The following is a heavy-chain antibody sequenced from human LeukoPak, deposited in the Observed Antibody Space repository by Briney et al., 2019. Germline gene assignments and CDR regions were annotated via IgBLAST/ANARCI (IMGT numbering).Heavy chain of an antibody. CDR1: GFTFSSYS. CDR2: ISSSSSYI. D-gene: IGHD3-10*01. CDR3: ARKGPVTMVRGVTLIDY. Sequence: PGGSLRLSCAASGFTFSSYSMNWVRQAPGKGLEWVSSISSSSSYIYYADSVKGRFTISRDNAKNSLNLQMNSLRAEDTAVYYCARKGPVTMVRGVTLIDYWGQGTLVTVSS. J-gene: IGHJ4*02. V-gene: IGHV3-21*01.